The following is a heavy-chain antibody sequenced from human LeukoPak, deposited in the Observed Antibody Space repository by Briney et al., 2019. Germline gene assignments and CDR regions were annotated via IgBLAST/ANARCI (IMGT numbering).Heavy chain of an antibody. CDR3: ARDSPFCSGGSCYPDAFDI. V-gene: IGHV4-4*02. J-gene: IGHJ3*02. Sequence: SETLSLTCAVSGDSISSSNWWTWVRQPPGKGLEWIGEIHHSGSTHYNPSLKNRVTISVDKSKNQFSLKLSSVTAADTAVYYCARDSPFCSGGSCYPDAFDIWGQGTMVTVSS. CDR2: IHHSGST. D-gene: IGHD2-15*01. CDR1: GDSISSSNW.